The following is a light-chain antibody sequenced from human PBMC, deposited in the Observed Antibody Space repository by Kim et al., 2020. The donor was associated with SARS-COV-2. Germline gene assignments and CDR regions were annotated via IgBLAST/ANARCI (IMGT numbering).Light chain of an antibody. V-gene: IGKV1-27*01. Sequence: ASVGDEVTITCRASQGISNYLAWYQQKPGKAPKLLIYATSTLQSGVPSRFSGSRSGTDFTLIITRLQPEDVATYYCQKYDSAPWTFGQGTKVDIK. CDR1: QGISNY. CDR2: ATS. CDR3: QKYDSAPWT. J-gene: IGKJ1*01.